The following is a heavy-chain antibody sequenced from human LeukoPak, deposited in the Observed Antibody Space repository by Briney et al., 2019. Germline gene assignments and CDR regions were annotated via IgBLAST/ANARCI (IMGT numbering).Heavy chain of an antibody. D-gene: IGHD6-6*01. CDR3: ARPAYSSSSLFDY. Sequence: GESLKISCKGSGYSFSSYWFAWVRQMPGKGLEWMGIIYPGDSDTRYSTSFQGQVTISADKSISTAYLQWSSLKASDTAMYYCARPAYSSSSLFDYWGQGTLVTVSS. V-gene: IGHV5-51*01. CDR2: IYPGDSDT. J-gene: IGHJ4*02. CDR1: GYSFSSYW.